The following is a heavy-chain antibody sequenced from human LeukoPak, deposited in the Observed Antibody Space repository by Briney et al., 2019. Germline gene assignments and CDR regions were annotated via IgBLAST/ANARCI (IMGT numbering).Heavy chain of an antibody. CDR2: ISYDGSNK. V-gene: IGHV3-30-3*01. CDR3: ARRNRGGWFDA. J-gene: IGHJ5*02. D-gene: IGHD3-10*01. CDR1: GFTFSSYA. Sequence: GGSLRLSCAASGFTFSSYAMHWVRQAPGKGLEWVAVISYDGSNKYYTDSVKGRFTISRDNSKNTLYLQMNSLRAEDTAVYYCARRNRGGWFDAWGQGTLVTVSS.